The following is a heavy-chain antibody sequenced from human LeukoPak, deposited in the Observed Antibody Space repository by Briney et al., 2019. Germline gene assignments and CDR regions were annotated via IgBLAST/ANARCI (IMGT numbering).Heavy chain of an antibody. CDR2: ISGGGGST. CDR1: GFTFTSYS. CDR3: AKDQGRIVVVTAGVRAFDI. J-gene: IGHJ3*02. V-gene: IGHV3-23*01. Sequence: GGSLRLSCAASGFTFTSYSMNWVRQAPGKGLEWASTISGGGGSTYYADSVKGRFTISRDNSKNTLYLQVNSLRAEDTAVYYCAKDQGRIVVVTAGVRAFDIWGQGTVVTVSS. D-gene: IGHD2-21*02.